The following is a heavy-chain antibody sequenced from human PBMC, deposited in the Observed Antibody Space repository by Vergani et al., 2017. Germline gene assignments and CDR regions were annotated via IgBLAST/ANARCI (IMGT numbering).Heavy chain of an antibody. J-gene: IGHJ4*02. D-gene: IGHD2-2*01. CDR1: GGSVSSGNFY. V-gene: IGHV4-61*10. CDR2: IYYSGNT. Sequence: QLQLQESGPGLVKPSETLSLTCTVSGGSVSSGNFYWSWIRQPAGKGLEWIGHIYYSGNTNSNPSLKSRVTITVDTSKNQFSLKLSSVTAADMAVYFCAIRYCSTNSCSGFDYWGQGTLVTVSS. CDR3: AIRYCSTNSCSGFDY.